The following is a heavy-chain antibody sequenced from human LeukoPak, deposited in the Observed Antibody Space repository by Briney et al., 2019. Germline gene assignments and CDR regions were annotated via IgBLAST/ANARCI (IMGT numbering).Heavy chain of an antibody. CDR3: ARDRSGTIDY. CDR2: IYYSGST. Sequence: SETLSLTCTVSGGSISSYYWSWIQQPPGKGLEWIGYIYYSGSTNYNPSLKSRVTISVDTSKNQFSLKLSSVTAADTAVYYCARDRSGTIDYWGQGTLVTVSS. CDR1: GGSISSYY. V-gene: IGHV4-59*01. J-gene: IGHJ4*02. D-gene: IGHD3-10*01.